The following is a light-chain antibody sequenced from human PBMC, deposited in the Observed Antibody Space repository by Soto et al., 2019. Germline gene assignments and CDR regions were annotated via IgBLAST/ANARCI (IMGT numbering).Light chain of an antibody. Sequence: DIQMTQSPSTLSASVGDRVTITCRASQSITNWLARYQQKPGKAPKLLIYDASSLESGVPSRFSGRRSGTEFTLTISSLQPDDFGTYYCQQYESYSPLTFGGGTKVDIK. V-gene: IGKV1-5*01. CDR3: QQYESYSPLT. CDR1: QSITNW. J-gene: IGKJ4*01. CDR2: DAS.